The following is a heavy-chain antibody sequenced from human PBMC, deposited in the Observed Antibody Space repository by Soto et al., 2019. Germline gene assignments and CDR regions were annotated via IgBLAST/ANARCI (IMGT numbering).Heavy chain of an antibody. D-gene: IGHD5-12*01. CDR1: GFTFSSYG. CDR3: AKDLAEMATSLRFDY. CDR2: KSYDGSNK. Sequence: QVQLVESGGAVSQPGRSLRLSCEASGFTFSSYGMHWVRQAPGKGLEWVAVKSYDGSNKYYADSVKGRFTISRDNSKNTLYLQMNSLRAEDTAVYYCAKDLAEMATSLRFDYWGQGTLVTVSS. V-gene: IGHV3-30*18. J-gene: IGHJ4*02.